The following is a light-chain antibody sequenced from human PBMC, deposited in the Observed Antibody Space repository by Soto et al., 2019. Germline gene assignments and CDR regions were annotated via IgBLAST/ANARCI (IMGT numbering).Light chain of an antibody. CDR3: QQYGSSLT. CDR1: QSISSY. V-gene: IGKV3-20*01. J-gene: IGKJ5*01. CDR2: DAS. Sequence: EVVLTQSPDTLSLPPGERATLSCRASQSISSYLAWYQQKPGQAPRLLIYDASSRATGIPARFSGSGSGTDFTLTISRLEPEDFAVYYCQQYGSSLTFGQGTRLEIK.